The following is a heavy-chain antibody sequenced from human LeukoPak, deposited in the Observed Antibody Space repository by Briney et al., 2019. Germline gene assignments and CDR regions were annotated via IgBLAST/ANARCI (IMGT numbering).Heavy chain of an antibody. CDR3: TLIQGWGSGSYYRDF. J-gene: IGHJ4*02. CDR1: GLSISNDW. Sequence: GGSLRLSCAASGLSISNDWMSWVRQAPGKGLEWVARVKSKSAGETTDYAAPVKGRFTISRDDSKNTLYLQMNSLKTDATAVYSCTLIQGWGSGSYYRDFWGQGTLVTVSS. D-gene: IGHD3-10*01. CDR2: VKSKSAGETT. V-gene: IGHV3-15*01.